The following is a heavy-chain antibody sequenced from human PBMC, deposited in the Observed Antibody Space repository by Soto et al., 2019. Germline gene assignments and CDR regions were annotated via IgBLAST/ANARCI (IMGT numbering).Heavy chain of an antibody. Sequence: QVQLVQSGAEVKKPGSSVKVSCKASGGTFSRYTFTWVRQAPGQGLEWMGRIIPILDIPNYAQNFQGRVTMTPDKSAGSAYMELSSRTSDARAVYYCASNFTGVLVLGTSPPGGDNYGWDVWGQGTTVTVSS. D-gene: IGHD2-8*02. CDR1: GGTFSRYT. CDR3: ASNFTGVLVLGTSPPGGDNYGWDV. CDR2: IIPILDIP. J-gene: IGHJ6*02. V-gene: IGHV1-69*02.